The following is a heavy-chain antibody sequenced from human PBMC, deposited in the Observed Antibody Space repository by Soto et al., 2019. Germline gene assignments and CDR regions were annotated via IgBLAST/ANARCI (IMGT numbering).Heavy chain of an antibody. CDR1: GYTFTSYA. CDR3: ARLGGPRYCSSTSCYVGALGY. D-gene: IGHD2-2*01. V-gene: IGHV1-3*01. CDR2: INAGNGNT. Sequence: ASVKVSCKASGYTFTSYAMHWVRQAPGQRLEWMGWINAGNGNTKYSQKFQGRVTITRDTSASTAYMELSSLRSEDTAVYYCARLGGPRYCSSTSCYVGALGYWGQGTLVTVSS. J-gene: IGHJ4*02.